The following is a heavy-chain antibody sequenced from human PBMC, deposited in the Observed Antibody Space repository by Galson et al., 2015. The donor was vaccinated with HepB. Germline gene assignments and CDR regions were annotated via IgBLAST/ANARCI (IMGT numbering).Heavy chain of an antibody. Sequence: VKVSCKVSGYTFTDYYMHWVQQAPGKGLEWMGLVDPEDGETIYAEKFQGRVTITADTSTDTAYMELSSLRSEDTAVYYCATAHDSSSWTYYFDYWGQGPLVTVSS. CDR2: VDPEDGET. CDR1: GYTFTDYY. D-gene: IGHD6-13*01. CDR3: ATAHDSSSWTYYFDY. J-gene: IGHJ4*02. V-gene: IGHV1-69-2*01.